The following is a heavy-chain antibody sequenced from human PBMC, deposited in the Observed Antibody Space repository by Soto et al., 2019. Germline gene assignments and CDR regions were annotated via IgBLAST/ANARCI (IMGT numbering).Heavy chain of an antibody. CDR3: ARAVPAAISPSDAFDI. CDR1: GYSFTSYW. V-gene: IGHV5-51*01. Sequence: GESLKISCKGSGYSFTSYWIGWVRQMPGKGLEWMGIIYPGDSDTRYSPSFQGQVTISADKSISTAYLQWSSLKASDTAMYYCARAVPAAISPSDAFDIWGQGTMVTVSS. J-gene: IGHJ3*02. CDR2: IYPGDSDT. D-gene: IGHD2-2*01.